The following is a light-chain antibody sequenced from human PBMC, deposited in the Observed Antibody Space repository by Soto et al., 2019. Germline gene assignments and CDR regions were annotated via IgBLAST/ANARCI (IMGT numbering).Light chain of an antibody. V-gene: IGLV2-14*01. J-gene: IGLJ1*01. Sequence: SALTQPASVSGSPGQSITISCTGTSSDVGGYNYVSWYQQHPGKAPKLMIYDVSNRPSGVSNRFSGSKSGNTASLTISGLQAEDEADYYCSSYTRSSFYVFGTGTKLTVL. CDR2: DVS. CDR3: SSYTRSSFYV. CDR1: SSDVGGYNY.